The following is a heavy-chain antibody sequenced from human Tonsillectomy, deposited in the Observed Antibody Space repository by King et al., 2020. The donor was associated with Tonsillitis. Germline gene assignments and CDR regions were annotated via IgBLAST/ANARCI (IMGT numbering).Heavy chain of an antibody. CDR1: GGSITSGGSS. CDR3: ARVRYYDSSDWAFDI. V-gene: IGHV4-30-2*01. J-gene: IGHJ3*02. CDR2: ISHSGST. D-gene: IGHD3-22*01. Sequence: LQLQESGSGLVKPSQTLSLTCAVSGGSITSGGSSWSWIRQPPGEGLEWIGYISHSGSTFYNPSLKNRVTISGDMSKNQFSLRLTSVTAADTAVYYCARVRYYDSSDWAFDIWGQGKMVTVSS.